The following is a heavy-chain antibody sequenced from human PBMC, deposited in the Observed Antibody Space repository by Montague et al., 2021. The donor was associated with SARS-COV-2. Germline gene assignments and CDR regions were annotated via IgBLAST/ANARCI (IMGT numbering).Heavy chain of an antibody. CDR1: CDGIRARN. V-gene: IGHV4-59*11. CDR3: VRADRRDPDTPHLYYYKGMDL. D-gene: IGHD2-15*01. J-gene: IGHJ6*02. Sequence: SETRSLTCSRSCDGIRARNGTAIVRTPVKVLEWIGYVACSGRSSYNSSLKSRVTISVDTSKNQVSLNLRSVTAADTAVYFCVRADRRDPDTPHLYYYKGMDLWGQGTTVIGSS. CDR2: VACSGRS.